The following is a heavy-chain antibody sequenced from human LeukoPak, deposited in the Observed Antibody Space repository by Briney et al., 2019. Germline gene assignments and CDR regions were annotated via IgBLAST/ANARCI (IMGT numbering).Heavy chain of an antibody. D-gene: IGHD6-19*01. CDR1: GFTFSSYA. Sequence: GRSLRLSCAASGFTFSSYAMHWVRQAPGKGLEWVAVISYDGSNKYYADSVKGRFTISRDNSKNTLYLQMNSLRAEDTAVYYCSARGGSGWYLFDYWGQGTLVTVSS. CDR2: ISYDGSNK. V-gene: IGHV3-30-3*01. J-gene: IGHJ4*02. CDR3: SARGGSGWYLFDY.